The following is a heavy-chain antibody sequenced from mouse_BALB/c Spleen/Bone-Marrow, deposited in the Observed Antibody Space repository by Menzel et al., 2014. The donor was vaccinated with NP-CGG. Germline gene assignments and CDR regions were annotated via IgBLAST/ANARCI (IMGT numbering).Heavy chain of an antibody. V-gene: IGHV1-80*01. CDR1: GYPFSSCW. D-gene: IGHD2-10*02. CDR2: IYPGDGET. Sequence: QVQLQQPGAELVRPGSSVKISCKASGYPFSSCWMNWVKQRPGQGLEWIGQIYPGDGETNYNGKFKGNATLTADKSSSTAYMQLISLTSEDSAVYFCARKYGDYWGQGTTLTVSS. CDR3: ARKYGDY. J-gene: IGHJ2*01.